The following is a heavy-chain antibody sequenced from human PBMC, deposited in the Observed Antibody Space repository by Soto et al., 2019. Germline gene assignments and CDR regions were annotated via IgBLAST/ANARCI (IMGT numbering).Heavy chain of an antibody. V-gene: IGHV1-18*01. Sequence: ASVKVSCKASGCTFTSYGISWVRQAPGQGFERMGWISAYNGNTNYAQRLQSRVTMTTDTSTSTAYMELRSLISDDTPVYYCARDPGFIVSSWSRSFYYGMDVWRQPTTVTVSS. CDR3: ARDPGFIVSSWSRSFYYGMDV. J-gene: IGHJ6*02. CDR1: GCTFTSYG. CDR2: ISAYNGNT. D-gene: IGHD6-13*01.